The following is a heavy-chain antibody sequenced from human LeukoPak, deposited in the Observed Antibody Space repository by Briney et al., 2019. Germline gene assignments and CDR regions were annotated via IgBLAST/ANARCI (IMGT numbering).Heavy chain of an antibody. Sequence: SETLSLTCTVPAGSINRYYWSWIRQPPGKGLEWIGYIYDRGNTNHNPSLKSRVTISLDTSKNQFSLKLSSATAADTAVYYCARHRDLPAEIDYWGQGTLVTVSS. CDR2: IYDRGNT. J-gene: IGHJ4*02. CDR3: ARHRDLPAEIDY. D-gene: IGHD2-2*01. CDR1: AGSINRYY. V-gene: IGHV4-59*08.